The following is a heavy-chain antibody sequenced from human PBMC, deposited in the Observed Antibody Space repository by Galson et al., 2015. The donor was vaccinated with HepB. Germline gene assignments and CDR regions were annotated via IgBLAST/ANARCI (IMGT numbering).Heavy chain of an antibody. CDR3: ARGKDYYLRGGFDP. V-gene: IGHV4-59*01. CDR2: IYYSGST. CDR1: GGSISSYY. D-gene: IGHD3-16*01. J-gene: IGHJ5*02. Sequence: SETLSLTCTVSGGSISSYYWSWIRQPPGKGLEWIGYIYYSGSTNYNPSLKSRVTISVDTSKNQFSLKLSSVTAADTAVYYCARGKDYYLRGGFDPWGQGTLVTVSS.